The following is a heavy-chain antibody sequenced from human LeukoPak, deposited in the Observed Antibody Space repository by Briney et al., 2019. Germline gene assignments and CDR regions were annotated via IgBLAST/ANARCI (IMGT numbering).Heavy chain of an antibody. J-gene: IGHJ4*02. V-gene: IGHV3-33*06. CDR1: GFTFSSYG. D-gene: IGHD3-10*01. Sequence: GRSLRLSCAASGFTFSSYGMHWVRQAPGKGLEWVAVIWYDGSNKYYADSVKGRFTISRDNSKNTLYLQMNSLRAEDTAVYYCAKDRPIWFGELGYFDYWGQGTLVTVSP. CDR2: IWYDGSNK. CDR3: AKDRPIWFGELGYFDY.